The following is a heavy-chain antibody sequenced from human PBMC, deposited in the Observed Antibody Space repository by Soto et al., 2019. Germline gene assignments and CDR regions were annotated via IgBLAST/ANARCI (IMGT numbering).Heavy chain of an antibody. D-gene: IGHD3-10*01. CDR3: ARVKGYGSGSYSFEY. CDR1: VGSISSGGYS. CDR2: IYHSWST. V-gene: IGHV4-30-2*01. J-gene: IGHJ4*02. Sequence: SETLSLTCAVSVGSISSGGYSLRWIRQPPGKGLEWIGYIYHSWSTDYNPSLTSRVTISVDRSKNQFSLKLSSVTAADTAVYYCARVKGYGSGSYSFEYWGQGTLVTVSS.